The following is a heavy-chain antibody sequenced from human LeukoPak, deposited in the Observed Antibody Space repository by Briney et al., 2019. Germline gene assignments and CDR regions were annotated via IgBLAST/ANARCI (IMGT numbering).Heavy chain of an antibody. CDR1: GYTFTSYA. CDR3: ARGPQSEWLVFDYYYYGMDV. D-gene: IGHD6-19*01. Sequence: ASVTVSFTASGYTFTSYAMHWVRQAPGQRLEWMGWINAGNGNTKYSQKFQGRVTITRDTSASTAYMELSSLRSEDTAVYYCARGPQSEWLVFDYYYYGMDVWGQGTTVTVSS. J-gene: IGHJ6*02. V-gene: IGHV1-3*01. CDR2: INAGNGNT.